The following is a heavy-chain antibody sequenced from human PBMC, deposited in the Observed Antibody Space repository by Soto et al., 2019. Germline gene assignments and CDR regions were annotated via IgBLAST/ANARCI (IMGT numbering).Heavy chain of an antibody. CDR1: GFTFSRYC. CDR3: AKGFSYSVIDY. Sequence: QVQLVESGGGVVQPGRSLRLSCAASGFTFSRYCMHWVRQAPGKGLAWVAVISYDGSNKYYADSVKGRFTISRDNSKNTLYLQMSSLRAEDTAVYYCAKGFSYSVIDYWGQGTLVTVSS. D-gene: IGHD5-18*01. CDR2: ISYDGSNK. V-gene: IGHV3-30*18. J-gene: IGHJ4*02.